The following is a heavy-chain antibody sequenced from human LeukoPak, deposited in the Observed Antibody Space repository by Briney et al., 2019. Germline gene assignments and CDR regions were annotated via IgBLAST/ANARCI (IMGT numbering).Heavy chain of an antibody. V-gene: IGHV3-30*04. D-gene: IGHD3-10*01. Sequence: GGSLRLSCAASGFTFSSYAMHWVRQAPGKGLEWVAVISYDGSNKYYADSVKGRFTISRDNSKNTLYLQMNSLRAEDTAVYYCVRDGFEGLLWFGELSLGGMDVWGKGTTVTVSS. J-gene: IGHJ6*04. CDR2: ISYDGSNK. CDR3: VRDGFEGLLWFGELSLGGMDV. CDR1: GFTFSSYA.